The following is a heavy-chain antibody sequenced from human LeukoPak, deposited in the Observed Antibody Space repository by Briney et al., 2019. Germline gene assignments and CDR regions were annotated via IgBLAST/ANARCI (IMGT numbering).Heavy chain of an antibody. Sequence: PGRSLRPSCAASGFTFSNRGMHWVRQAPGKGLEWVALIWYDGSNKEYAESVKGRFTISRDNSKNTLYLQMNSLRDEDTAVYYCARDQGTSTTAPKRKGRFDPWGQGTLVTVSS. D-gene: IGHD1-1*01. CDR1: GFTFSNRG. CDR3: ARDQGTSTTAPKRKGRFDP. V-gene: IGHV3-33*01. J-gene: IGHJ5*02. CDR2: IWYDGSNK.